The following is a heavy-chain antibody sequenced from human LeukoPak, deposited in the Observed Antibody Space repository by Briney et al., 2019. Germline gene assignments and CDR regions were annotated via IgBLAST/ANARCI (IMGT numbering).Heavy chain of an antibody. CDR1: GGSISSYY. CDR2: IYYSGST. D-gene: IGHD6-19*01. J-gene: IGHJ4*02. V-gene: IGHV4-59*08. Sequence: IPSETLSLICTVSGGSISSYYWSWIRQPPGKGLEWIGYIYYSGSTNYNPSLKSRVTISVDTSKNQFSLKLSSVTAADTAVYYCARQISSFSGSGWYGEFDYWGQGTLVTVSS. CDR3: ARQISSFSGSGWYGEFDY.